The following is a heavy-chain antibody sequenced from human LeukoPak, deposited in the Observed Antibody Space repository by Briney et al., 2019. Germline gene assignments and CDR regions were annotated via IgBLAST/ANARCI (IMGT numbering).Heavy chain of an antibody. CDR2: IHYSGST. Sequence: TSETLSLTCSVSSGSISSTSYYWGWIRQPPGKGLEWIGRIHYSGSTSYNPSLKSRVTISVDTSKNQFSLKLSFVTAADTAMYYCARYSSGWPFDYWGHGSLVTVSS. CDR1: SGSISSTSYY. CDR3: ARYSSGWPFDY. V-gene: IGHV4-39*01. D-gene: IGHD6-19*01. J-gene: IGHJ4*01.